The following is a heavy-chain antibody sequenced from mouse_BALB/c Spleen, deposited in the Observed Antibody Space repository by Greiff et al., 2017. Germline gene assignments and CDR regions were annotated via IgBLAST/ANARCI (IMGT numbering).Heavy chain of an antibody. CDR2: ISSGGST. Sequence: EVQGVESGGGLVKPGGSLKLSCAASGFTFSSYAMSWVRQTPEKRLEWVASISSGGSTYYPDSVKGRFTISRDNARNILYLQMSSLRSEDTAMYYCARGLTTATGYYAMDYWGQGTSVTVSS. CDR3: ARGLTTATGYYAMDY. J-gene: IGHJ4*01. V-gene: IGHV5-6-5*01. CDR1: GFTFSSYA. D-gene: IGHD1-2*01.